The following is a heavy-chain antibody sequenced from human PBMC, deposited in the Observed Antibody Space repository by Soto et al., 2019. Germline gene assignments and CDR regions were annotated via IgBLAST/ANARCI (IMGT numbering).Heavy chain of an antibody. V-gene: IGHV3-23*01. Sequence: GGSLRLSCGASGFSFGIDALSLVLQAPGKGLEWVSTISGSDGKTFYADSVKGRFSISRDTSQSTLYLQMNSLRADDTAMYYCARLSYLDYWGQGTRVTVSS. CDR3: ARLSYLDY. CDR1: GFSFGIDA. J-gene: IGHJ4*02. CDR2: ISGSDGKT.